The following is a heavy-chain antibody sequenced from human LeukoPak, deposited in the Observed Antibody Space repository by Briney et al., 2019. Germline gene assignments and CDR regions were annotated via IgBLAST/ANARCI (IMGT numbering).Heavy chain of an antibody. D-gene: IGHD6-19*01. V-gene: IGHV3-30*18. CDR1: GFTVSSNY. CDR2: ISYDGSNK. Sequence: PGGSLRLSCAASGFTVSSNYMNWVRQAPGKGLEWVAVISYDGSNKYYADSVKGRFTISRDNSKNTLYLQMNSLRAEDTAVYYCAKDPLSVQQWLNWFDPWGQGTLVTVSS. CDR3: AKDPLSVQQWLNWFDP. J-gene: IGHJ5*02.